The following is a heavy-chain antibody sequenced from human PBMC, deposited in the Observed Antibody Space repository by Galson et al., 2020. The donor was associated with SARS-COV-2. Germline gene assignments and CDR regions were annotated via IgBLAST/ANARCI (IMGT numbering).Heavy chain of an antibody. CDR3: ARDGPSSWFHYFDY. CDR1: GGSISSYY. D-gene: IGHD6-13*01. V-gene: IGHV4-59*01. CDR2: IYYSGST. J-gene: IGHJ4*02. Sequence: SETLSLTCTVSGGSISSYYWSWIRQPPGKGLEWIGYIYYSGSTNYNPSLTSRVTISVDTSKNQFSLKLSSVTAADTAVYYCARDGPSSWFHYFDYWGQGTLVTVSS.